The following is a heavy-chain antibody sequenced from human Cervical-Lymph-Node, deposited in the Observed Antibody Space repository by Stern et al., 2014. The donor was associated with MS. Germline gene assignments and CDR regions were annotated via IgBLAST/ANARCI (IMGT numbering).Heavy chain of an antibody. CDR2: IHSHGIST. J-gene: IGHJ4*02. Sequence: EVQLVESGGGLVQPGGSLSLSCAASGFTFSSYWMHWVRQAPGKGLGWVSRIHSHGISTSYAASVKGRFTISSDNAKNHPYLQMNSLRAEDTAVYYCARGVGAVTTFYWGQGTLVTVSS. CDR3: ARGVGAVTTFY. D-gene: IGHD4-17*01. CDR1: GFTFSSYW. V-gene: IGHV3-74*01.